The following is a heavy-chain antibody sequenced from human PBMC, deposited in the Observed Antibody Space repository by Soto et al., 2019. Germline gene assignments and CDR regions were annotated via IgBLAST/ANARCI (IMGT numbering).Heavy chain of an antibody. CDR1: GGSISSSNW. CDR3: ARVTQLGYCSSTSCYDYYYYGMDV. Sequence: QVQLQESGPGLVKPSGTLSLTCAVSGGSISSSNWWSWVRQPPGKGLEWIGEIYHSGSTNYNPSLKSRVTISVDKSKTQFSLKLSSVTAADTAVYYCARVTQLGYCSSTSCYDYYYYGMDVWGQGTTVTVSS. CDR2: IYHSGST. V-gene: IGHV4-4*02. D-gene: IGHD2-2*01. J-gene: IGHJ6*02.